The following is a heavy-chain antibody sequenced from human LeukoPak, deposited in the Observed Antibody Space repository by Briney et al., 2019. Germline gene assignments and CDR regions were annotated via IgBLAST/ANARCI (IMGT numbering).Heavy chain of an antibody. J-gene: IGHJ4*02. CDR1: GGSISSYY. D-gene: IGHD3-22*01. CDR2: IYYSGST. CDR3: ARDFLIGIVAHRASGLTDY. V-gene: IGHV4-59*01. Sequence: TSSETLSLTCTVSGGSISSYYWSWIRQPPGKGLEWIGYIYYSGSTNYNPSLKSRVTISVDTSKNQFSLKLSSVTAADTAVYYCARDFLIGIVAHRASGLTDYWGQGTLVTVSS.